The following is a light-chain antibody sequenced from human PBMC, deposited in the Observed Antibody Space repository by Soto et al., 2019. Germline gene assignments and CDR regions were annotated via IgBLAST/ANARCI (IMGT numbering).Light chain of an antibody. Sequence: QSALTQPASVSGSPVQSITISCTGTSSDVGGYNYVSWYQQHPGKAPKLMIYDVSNRPSGVSNRFSGSKSGNTASLTISGLQAEDEADYYCSSYTSSSTVVFGGGTQLTVL. CDR3: SSYTSSSTVV. CDR2: DVS. V-gene: IGLV2-14*01. CDR1: SSDVGGYNY. J-gene: IGLJ2*01.